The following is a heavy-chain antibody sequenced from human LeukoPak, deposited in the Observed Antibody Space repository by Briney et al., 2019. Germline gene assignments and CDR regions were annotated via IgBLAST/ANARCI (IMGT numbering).Heavy chain of an antibody. V-gene: IGHV3-7*01. CDR1: GFTFSSYW. D-gene: IGHD3-22*01. CDR3: ARDGLIVHYDSSGG. Sequence: GGSLRLSCAASGFTFSSYWMSWVRQAPGKGLEWVANIKQDGSEKYYVDSVKGRFAISRDNAKNSLYLQMNSQRAEDTAVYYCARDGLIVHYDSSGGWGQGTLVTVSS. CDR2: IKQDGSEK. J-gene: IGHJ4*02.